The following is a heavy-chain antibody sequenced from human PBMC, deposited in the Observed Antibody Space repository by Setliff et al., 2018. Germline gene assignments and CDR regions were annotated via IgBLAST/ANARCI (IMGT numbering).Heavy chain of an antibody. D-gene: IGHD3-22*01. CDR2: TIPMFGTT. CDR3: VREGVDSRSSTDYRYYMDV. V-gene: IGHV1-69*05. CDR1: GATFSSYG. Sequence: SVKVSCKASGATFSSYGISWVRQAPGQGLEWMGGTIPMFGTTEYAQKFQGRLTIITDESTNTAFMQLSSLRSDDTAVYYCVREGVDSRSSTDYRYYMDVLGKGTTVTV. J-gene: IGHJ6*03.